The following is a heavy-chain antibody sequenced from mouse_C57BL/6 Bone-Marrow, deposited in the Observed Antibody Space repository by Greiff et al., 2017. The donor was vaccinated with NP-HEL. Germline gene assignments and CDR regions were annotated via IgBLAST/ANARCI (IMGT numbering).Heavy chain of an antibody. V-gene: IGHV1-15*01. CDR3: TRYSSYYYAMDY. Sequence: VKLQQSGAELVRPGASVTLSCKASGYTFTDYEMHWVKQTPVHGLEWIGAIDPETGGTAYNQKFKGKAILTADKSSSTAYMELRSLTSEDSAVYYCTRYSSYYYAMDYWGQGTSVTVSS. CDR2: IDPETGGT. D-gene: IGHD1-3*01. J-gene: IGHJ4*01. CDR1: GYTFTDYE.